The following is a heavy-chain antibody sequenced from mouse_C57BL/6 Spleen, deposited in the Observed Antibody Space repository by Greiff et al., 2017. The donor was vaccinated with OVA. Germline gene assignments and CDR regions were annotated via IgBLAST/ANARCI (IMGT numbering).Heavy chain of an antibody. J-gene: IGHJ3*01. V-gene: IGHV1-50*01. CDR2: IDPSDSYT. CDR3: ARGTDDSSRFAY. CDR1: GYTFTSYW. Sequence: QVQLQQPGAELVKPGASVKLSCKASGYTFTSYWMQWVKQRPGQGLEWIGEIDPSDSYTNYNQKFKGKATLTVDTSSSTAYMQLSSRTSEDSAVYYCARGTDDSSRFAYWGQGTLVTVSA. D-gene: IGHD2-4*01.